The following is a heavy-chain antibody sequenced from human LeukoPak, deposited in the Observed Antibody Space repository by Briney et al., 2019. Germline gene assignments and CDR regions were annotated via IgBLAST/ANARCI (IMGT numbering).Heavy chain of an antibody. J-gene: IGHJ4*02. CDR2: IYHSGST. CDR3: ARYSYGFGIDY. CDR1: GGSFSGYY. V-gene: IGHV4-34*01. D-gene: IGHD5-18*01. Sequence: SETLSLTCAVYGGSFSGYYWSWIRQPPGKGLEWIGEIYHSGSTNYNPSLKSRVTISVDKSKNQFFLKLTSMTAADTALYYCARYSYGFGIDYWGQGTLVTVSS.